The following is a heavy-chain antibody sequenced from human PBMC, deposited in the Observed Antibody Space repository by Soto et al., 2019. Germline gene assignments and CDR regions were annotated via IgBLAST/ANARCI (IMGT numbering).Heavy chain of an antibody. V-gene: IGHV3-49*04. J-gene: IGHJ5*02. CDR2: IRSKAYGGTT. CDR1: GFTFGDYA. D-gene: IGHD3-10*01. CDR3: TRAQYYYDP. Sequence: GGSLRLSCTASGFTFGDYAMSWVRQAPGKGLEWVGFIRSKAYGGTTEYAASVKGRFTISRDDSKSIAYLQMNSLKTEDTAVYYCTRAQYYYDPWGQGTLVTVSS.